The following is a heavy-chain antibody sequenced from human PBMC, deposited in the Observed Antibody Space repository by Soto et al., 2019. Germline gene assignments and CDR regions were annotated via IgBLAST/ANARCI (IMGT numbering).Heavy chain of an antibody. CDR2: IYYCGST. J-gene: IGHJ5*02. D-gene: IGHD6-13*01. V-gene: IGHV4-39*01. Sequence: QLQLQESGPGLVKPSETLSLTCTVSGRSISSSSYYWGWIRQPPGKGLEGIGSIYYCGSTYYNPSLKSRVTRSVDTSRHQFSLKLSSVTAADTAVYYCARWGQLTYSCSWYRHNNWFDPWGQGTLVTVSS. CDR3: ARWGQLTYSCSWYRHNNWFDP. CDR1: GRSISSSSYY.